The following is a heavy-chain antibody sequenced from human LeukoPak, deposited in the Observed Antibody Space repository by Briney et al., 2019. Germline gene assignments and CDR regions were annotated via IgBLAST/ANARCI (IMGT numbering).Heavy chain of an antibody. CDR2: IRGSGDYT. Sequence: GGSLRLSCAASGFTVSSNYMSWVRQAPGKGLEWVSAIRGSGDYTYYADSVKGRFSISRDNSRNTLYVQMNSLRAEDTAVYYCAKASLDFRGSYSSGWYFDYWGQGALVTVSS. CDR1: GFTVSSNY. J-gene: IGHJ4*02. CDR3: AKASLDFRGSYSSGWYFDY. D-gene: IGHD6-19*01. V-gene: IGHV3-23*01.